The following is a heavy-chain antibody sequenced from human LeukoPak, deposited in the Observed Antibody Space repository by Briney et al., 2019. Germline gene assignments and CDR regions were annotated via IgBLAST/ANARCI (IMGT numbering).Heavy chain of an antibody. CDR3: AHDEYARSTPHWYFDY. Sequence: SGPTLVNPTQTLTLTCTFSGFSLSTYAMGVGWVRQPPGKALEWLILIYWDNDKRYSTSLKSRLSITKDTSKNQVVLTMTNMDPVDTATYYCAHDEYARSTPHWYFDYWGQGILVTVSS. CDR1: GFSLSTYAMG. V-gene: IGHV2-5*02. D-gene: IGHD2-2*01. CDR2: IYWDNDK. J-gene: IGHJ4*02.